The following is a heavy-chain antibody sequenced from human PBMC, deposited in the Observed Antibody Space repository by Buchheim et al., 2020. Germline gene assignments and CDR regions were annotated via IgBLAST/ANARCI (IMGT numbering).Heavy chain of an antibody. D-gene: IGHD3-9*01. CDR2: ISSSSSYI. V-gene: IGHV3-21*01. CDR3: ARGDVLLYFDWQDYYGMDV. CDR1: GFTFSSYS. Sequence: EVQLVESGGGLVKPGGSLRLSCAASGFTFSSYSMNWVRQVPGKGLEWVSSISSSSSYIYYADSVKGRFTISRANAKNSLYLQMNSLRAEDTAVYYCARGDVLLYFDWQDYYGMDVWGQGTT. J-gene: IGHJ6*02.